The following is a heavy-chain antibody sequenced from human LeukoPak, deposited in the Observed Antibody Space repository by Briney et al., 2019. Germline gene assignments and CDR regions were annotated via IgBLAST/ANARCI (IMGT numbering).Heavy chain of an antibody. D-gene: IGHD1-26*01. CDR3: ARGSIVGAKTLGFGAFDI. CDR2: ISGSGGST. CDR1: GFTLSSYA. Sequence: PGGSLRLSCAASGFTLSSYAMSWVRQAPGKGLEWVSAISGSGGSTYYADSVKGRFTMSRDNSKNTLYLQMNSLRAEDTAVYYCARGSIVGAKTLGFGAFDIWGQGTMVTVSS. V-gene: IGHV3-23*01. J-gene: IGHJ3*02.